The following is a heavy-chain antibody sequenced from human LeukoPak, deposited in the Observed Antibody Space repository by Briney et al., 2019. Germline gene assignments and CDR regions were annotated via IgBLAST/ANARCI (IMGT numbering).Heavy chain of an antibody. D-gene: IGHD3-10*01. Sequence: XGSLRLSCAASGYIFNNYWMTWVRQVPGKGLEWVASVSQDGTEKHYVDSVKGRFTISRDNAKNSQYLQMNSLRDEDTALYYCEIAGYWGQGTLVTVSS. J-gene: IGHJ4*02. V-gene: IGHV3-7*01. CDR2: VSQDGTEK. CDR3: EIAGY. CDR1: GYIFNNYW.